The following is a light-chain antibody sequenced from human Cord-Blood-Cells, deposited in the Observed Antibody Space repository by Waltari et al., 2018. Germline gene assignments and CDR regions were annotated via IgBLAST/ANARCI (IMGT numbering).Light chain of an antibody. Sequence: VMTQAPDPLAVSLGEKAPLNFPSSQSGLDSYNNKSYLTWYQQKPGQPPKLLIYWASSRQCGVPERFSGSGSGTDFTLTISSLQAEDVAVYYCQQCYSTPLSFGRGTKVEIK. CDR1: QSGLDSYNNKSY. J-gene: IGKJ4*01. CDR2: WAS. V-gene: IGKV4-1*01. CDR3: QQCYSTPLS.